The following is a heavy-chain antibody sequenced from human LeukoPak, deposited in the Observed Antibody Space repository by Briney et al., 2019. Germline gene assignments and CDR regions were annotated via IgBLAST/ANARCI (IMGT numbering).Heavy chain of an antibody. J-gene: IGHJ4*02. CDR3: ARVSVVVPAARQYFDY. Sequence: ASVKVSCKASGYTFTGYYMHWVRQAPGQGLEWMGWVNPNSGGTNYAQKFQGRVTMTRDTSISTAYMELSRLRSDDTAVYYCARVSVVVPAARQYFDYWGQGTLVTVSS. V-gene: IGHV1-2*02. CDR1: GYTFTGYY. CDR2: VNPNSGGT. D-gene: IGHD2-2*01.